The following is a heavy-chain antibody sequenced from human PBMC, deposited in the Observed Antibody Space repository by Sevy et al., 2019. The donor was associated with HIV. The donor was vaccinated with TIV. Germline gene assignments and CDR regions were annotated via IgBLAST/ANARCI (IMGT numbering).Heavy chain of an antibody. Sequence: GGSLRLSCAASGFTFSSYAMSWVRQAPGKGLEWVSAITGSGGSTYSADSVKGRFTVSRDNSKNTLYLQMNSLRAEDTAVYYCAKSHQLVYPLGAAFDMWGQGTMVTVSS. J-gene: IGHJ3*02. CDR2: ITGSGGST. CDR3: AKSHQLVYPLGAAFDM. CDR1: GFTFSSYA. D-gene: IGHD2-2*02. V-gene: IGHV3-23*01.